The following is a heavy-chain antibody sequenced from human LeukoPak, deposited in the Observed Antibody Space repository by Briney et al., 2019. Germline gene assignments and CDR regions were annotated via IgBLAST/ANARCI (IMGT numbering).Heavy chain of an antibody. J-gene: IGHJ4*02. CDR3: ARDVYYGSGSPRLDY. D-gene: IGHD3-10*01. CDR2: MSRSGDII. CDR1: AFSFSNYN. V-gene: IGHV3-48*01. Sequence: GESLRLSCAASAFSFSNYNMNWVRQVPGKGLESVSYMSRSGDIIYYADSVKGRLTISRDNAKNSLYLQMNSLRAEDTAVYYCARDVYYGSGSPRLDYWGQGTLVTVSS.